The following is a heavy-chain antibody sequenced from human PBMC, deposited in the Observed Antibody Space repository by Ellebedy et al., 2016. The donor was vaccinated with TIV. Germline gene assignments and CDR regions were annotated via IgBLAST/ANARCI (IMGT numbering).Heavy chain of an antibody. Sequence: YWSWIRQPPGKGLEWMGIIYPGDSDTRYSPSFQGQVTISADKSISTAYLQWSSLKASDTAMYYCARTYYDILTGYNYYYGMDVWGQGTTVTVSS. CDR1: YW. J-gene: IGHJ6*02. CDR2: IYPGDSDT. D-gene: IGHD3-9*01. V-gene: IGHV5-51*01. CDR3: ARTYYDILTGYNYYYGMDV.